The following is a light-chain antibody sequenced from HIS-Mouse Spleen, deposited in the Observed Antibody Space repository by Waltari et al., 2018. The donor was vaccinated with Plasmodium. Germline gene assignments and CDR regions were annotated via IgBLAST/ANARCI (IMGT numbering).Light chain of an antibody. J-gene: IGKJ3*01. V-gene: IGKV3-15*01. Sequence: EIVMTQSPATLSVSPGESATLPCRASQSVSSNLAWYQQKPGQAPRLLIYGASTRATGIPARFSGSGSGTEFTLTISSLQSEDFAVYYCQQYNNWSFTFGPGTKVDIK. CDR1: QSVSSN. CDR2: GAS. CDR3: QQYNNWSFT.